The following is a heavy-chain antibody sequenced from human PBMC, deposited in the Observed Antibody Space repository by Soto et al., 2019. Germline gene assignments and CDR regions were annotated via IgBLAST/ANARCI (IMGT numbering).Heavy chain of an antibody. V-gene: IGHV1-69*06. D-gene: IGHD1-26*01. J-gene: IGHJ6*02. CDR1: GGTFSSYA. Sequence: SVKVSCKXSGGTFSSYAISWVRQAPGQGLEWMGGIIPIFGTANYAQKFQGRVTITADKSTSTAYMELSSLRSEDTAVYYCAKRKVGVYGMDVWGQGTTVTVSS. CDR3: AKRKVGVYGMDV. CDR2: IIPIFGTA.